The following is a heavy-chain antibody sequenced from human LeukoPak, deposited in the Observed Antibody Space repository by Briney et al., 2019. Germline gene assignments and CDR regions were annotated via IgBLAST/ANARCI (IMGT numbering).Heavy chain of an antibody. D-gene: IGHD3-22*01. CDR1: GGTFSSYA. Sequence: ASVKVSCKASGGTFSSYAISWVRQAPGQGLEWMGRIIPILGIANYAQKFQGRVTITADKSTSTAYMELSSLRSEDTAVYYCARDSPYDSSGYLPHYWGQGTLVTVPS. J-gene: IGHJ4*02. V-gene: IGHV1-69*04. CDR2: IIPILGIA. CDR3: ARDSPYDSSGYLPHY.